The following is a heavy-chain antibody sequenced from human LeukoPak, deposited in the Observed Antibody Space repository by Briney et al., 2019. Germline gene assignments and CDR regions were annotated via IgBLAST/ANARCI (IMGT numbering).Heavy chain of an antibody. D-gene: IGHD3-22*01. CDR1: GGSISSYY. CDR2: IYYSGST. CDR3: ARHRAPSHYDSSGSFDY. Sequence: PSETLSLTCTVSGGSISSYYWSWIRQPPGKGLEWIGSIYYSGSTYYNPSLKSRVTISVDTSKNQFSLKLSSVTAADTAVYYCARHRAPSHYDSSGSFDYWGQGTLVTVSS. J-gene: IGHJ4*02. V-gene: IGHV4-59*05.